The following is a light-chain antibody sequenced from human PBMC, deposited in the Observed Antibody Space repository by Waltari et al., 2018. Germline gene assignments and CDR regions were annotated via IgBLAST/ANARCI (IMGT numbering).Light chain of an antibody. Sequence: QSALTQPRSVSGSPGQSVTISCTGTSSDVGGYNYVSWYQQHPGKAPKLMICDVSRRPSVGPDRFSGSKSGHPPPLTISGLQAEDEADYYCCSYAGSYLVGTGTKVTGL. CDR2: DVS. CDR1: SSDVGGYNY. J-gene: IGLJ1*01. V-gene: IGLV2-11*01. CDR3: CSYAGSYL.